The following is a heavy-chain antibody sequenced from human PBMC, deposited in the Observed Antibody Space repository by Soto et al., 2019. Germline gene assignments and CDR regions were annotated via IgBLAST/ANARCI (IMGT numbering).Heavy chain of an antibody. D-gene: IGHD3-22*01. J-gene: IGHJ3*02. CDR3: ASVTRDSSDYYGPLDAFDI. V-gene: IGHV4-39*01. Sequence: PSETLSLTCTVSGGSISSSSYYWGWIRQPPGKGLEWIGSIYYSGSTYYNPSLKSRVTISVDTSKNQFSLKLSSVTAADTAVYYCASVTRDSSDYYGPLDAFDIWGQGTMVTVSS. CDR2: IYYSGST. CDR1: GGSISSSSYY.